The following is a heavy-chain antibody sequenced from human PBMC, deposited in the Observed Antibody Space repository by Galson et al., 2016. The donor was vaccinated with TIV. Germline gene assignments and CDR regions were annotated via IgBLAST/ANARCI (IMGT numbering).Heavy chain of an antibody. J-gene: IGHJ5*02. CDR1: RFTFSSYA. CDR3: AKDTGSQARNWLDP. CDR2: ISLSGGRT. V-gene: IGHV3-23*01. D-gene: IGHD7-27*01. Sequence: SLRLSCAASRFTFSSYAMSWVRQAPGKGLEWVSAISLSGGRTYYADSVQGRFTFSRDKSKNTLYLQMDRLRAEDTAVYYCAKDTGSQARNWLDPWGQGTLVTVSS.